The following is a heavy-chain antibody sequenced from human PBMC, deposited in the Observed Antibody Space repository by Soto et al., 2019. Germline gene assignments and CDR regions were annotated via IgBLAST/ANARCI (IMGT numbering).Heavy chain of an antibody. CDR3: ARADYYDGWFDP. J-gene: IGHJ5*02. D-gene: IGHD3-22*01. CDR1: GGSISSYY. CDR2: IYYSGST. V-gene: IGHV4-59*01. Sequence: SETLSLTCTVSGGSISSYYWSWIRQPPGKGLEWIGDIYYSGSTNYNPSLKSRVTISVDTSKNQFSLKLSSVTAADTAVYYCARADYYDGWFDPWGQGTLVTVSS.